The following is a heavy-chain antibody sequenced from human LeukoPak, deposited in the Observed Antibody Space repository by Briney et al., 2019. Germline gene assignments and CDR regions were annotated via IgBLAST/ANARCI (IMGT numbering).Heavy chain of an antibody. CDR3: ARRLSNDY. CDR1: GGSISSSSYY. V-gene: IGHV4-39*01. J-gene: IGHJ4*02. CDR2: IYYSGST. D-gene: IGHD5/OR15-5a*01. Sequence: PSETLSLTCTVSGGSISSSSYYWGWLRQPPGKGLEWIGSIYYSGSTYYNPSLKSRVTISVDTSQNQFSLKLSSVTAADTAVYYCARRLSNDYWGQGTLITVSS.